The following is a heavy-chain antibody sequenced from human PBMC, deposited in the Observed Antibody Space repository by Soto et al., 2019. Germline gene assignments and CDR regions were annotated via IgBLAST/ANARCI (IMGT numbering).Heavy chain of an antibody. V-gene: IGHV3-30*03. CDR3: ARSSGVPTPDFDY. Sequence: GGSLRLSCAASGFTFSSYNMHWVRQAPGKGLEWVAVISFDGSSKYYADSVRGRFTISRDNSKNTVYLEMDSLRADDTAVYYCARSSGVPTPDFDYWGQGTLVTVSS. J-gene: IGHJ4*02. CDR2: ISFDGSSK. CDR1: GFTFSSYN. D-gene: IGHD3-3*01.